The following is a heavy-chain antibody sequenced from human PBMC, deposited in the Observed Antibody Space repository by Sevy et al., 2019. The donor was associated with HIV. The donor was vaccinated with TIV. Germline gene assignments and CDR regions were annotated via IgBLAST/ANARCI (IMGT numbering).Heavy chain of an antibody. D-gene: IGHD2-2*01. V-gene: IGHV3-7*03. CDR3: ARDCNSNSCLWGLDV. CDR1: GFTFSKYW. Sequence: GGSLRLSCAASGFTFSKYWMTWVRQAPGKGLEWVANIKRDGSEKYYLDSVKGRFSISRDNTKNSLYLQMNSLRGEDTAVYYCARDCNSNSCLWGLDVWGQRTTVTVSS. J-gene: IGHJ6*02. CDR2: IKRDGSEK.